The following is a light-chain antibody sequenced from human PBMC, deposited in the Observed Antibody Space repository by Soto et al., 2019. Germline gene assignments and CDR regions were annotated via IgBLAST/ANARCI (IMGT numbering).Light chain of an antibody. J-gene: IGKJ3*01. Sequence: ERAMTQSPATLSVSPGERATRACRASQSVSSNVAWYQQKPGQAPRLLIYGASTRATGIPARFSGSGYGTEFTLTISSLQSEDFAVYYCQQYNSWPPIFTFGPGTKVDIK. CDR2: GAS. CDR3: QQYNSWPPIFT. V-gene: IGKV3-15*01. CDR1: QSVSSN.